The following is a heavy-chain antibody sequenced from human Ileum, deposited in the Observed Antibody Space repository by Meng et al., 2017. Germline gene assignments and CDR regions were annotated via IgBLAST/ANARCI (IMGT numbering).Heavy chain of an antibody. CDR3: ARDRDSSGYYPY. CDR2: IYYSGST. CDR1: GGSFSSDDYY. V-gene: IGHV4-30-4*08. Sequence: QVQLQQSGPGLVMPSQTLSLTCTVSGGSFSSDDYYWSWIRQPPGEGLEWIGYIYYSGSTYYNPSLKSRLTISVDTSKNQFSLKLSSVTAAGTAVYYCARDRDSSGYYPYWGQGTLVTVSS. D-gene: IGHD3-22*01. J-gene: IGHJ4*02.